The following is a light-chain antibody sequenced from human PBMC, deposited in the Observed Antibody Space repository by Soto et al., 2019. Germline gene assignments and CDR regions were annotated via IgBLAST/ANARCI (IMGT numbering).Light chain of an antibody. J-gene: IGKJ1*01. CDR2: GAS. CDR3: QQYGSSPWT. CDR1: QSGSSSY. V-gene: IGKV3-20*01. Sequence: EIVLTQSTGTLSLSPGERDTLSCRASQSGSSSYVAWYQQKPGQAPRLLIDGASSRATGIPDRFSGSGSGTDFTLTISRLEPEDFAVYYCQQYGSSPWTFGQGTKVEIK.